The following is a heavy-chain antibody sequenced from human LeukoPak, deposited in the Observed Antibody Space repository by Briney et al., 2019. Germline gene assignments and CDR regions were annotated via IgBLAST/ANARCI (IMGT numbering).Heavy chain of an antibody. J-gene: IGHJ4*02. CDR3: ARETCSGVSSSHFHF. V-gene: IGHV4-59*01. D-gene: IGHD2-15*01. CDR1: GDSISNYY. CDR2: IYYSGST. Sequence: SETLSLTCTVSGDSISNYYWSWIRQSPGKGLEWIGYIYYSGSTNYNPSLKSRVTISVDTSKNQFSLKLSSLTAAVTAVYYFARETCSGVSSSHFHFWGGEPLVPV.